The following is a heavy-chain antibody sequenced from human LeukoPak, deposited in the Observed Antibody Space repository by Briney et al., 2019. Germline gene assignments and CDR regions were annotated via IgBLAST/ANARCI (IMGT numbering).Heavy chain of an antibody. D-gene: IGHD3-22*01. J-gene: IGHJ4*02. Sequence: SETLSLTCSVSGDAITGSSYYWGWIRQPQGKGLEWIGSMYYSGSTYSNPSLKSRVTMSADTSKNQFSLKLSSVSAADTAVYYCARQYYDNTGYYYFDYWGQGTLVTVSS. CDR1: GDAITGSSYY. V-gene: IGHV4-39*01. CDR3: ARQYYDNTGYYYFDY. CDR2: MYYSGST.